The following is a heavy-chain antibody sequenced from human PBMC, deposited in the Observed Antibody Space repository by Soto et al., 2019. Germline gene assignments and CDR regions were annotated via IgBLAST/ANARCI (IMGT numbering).Heavy chain of an antibody. CDR2: ISGSGDRT. Sequence: GGSLRLSCAASGFTFSNYAMSWVRQAPGKGLEWVSFISGSGDRTFYAESVKGRFTISRDNSKNTLYLHMNSLRAEDTAVYYCAKGFTGGFWGQGILVTVSS. J-gene: IGHJ4*02. V-gene: IGHV3-23*01. CDR3: AKGFTGGF. D-gene: IGHD3-10*01. CDR1: GFTFSNYA.